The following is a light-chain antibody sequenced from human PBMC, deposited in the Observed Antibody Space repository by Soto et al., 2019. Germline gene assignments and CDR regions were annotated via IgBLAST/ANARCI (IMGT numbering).Light chain of an antibody. J-gene: IGLJ2*01. V-gene: IGLV2-14*01. CDR1: SRDIGAYNL. CDR3: SAFSSRDTLV. Sequence: QSALTKPPSVSGSPGQSITISCSGTSRDIGAYNLVSWYQQPPGQAPKLLIYEVRNRPSGVSYRFSGSKSGNTASLTISSLLPEDEADYFCSAFSSRDTLVFGGGTKLTVL. CDR2: EVR.